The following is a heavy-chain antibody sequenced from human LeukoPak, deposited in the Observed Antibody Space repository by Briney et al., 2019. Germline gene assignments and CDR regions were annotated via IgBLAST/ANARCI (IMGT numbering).Heavy chain of an antibody. V-gene: IGHV4-61*02. J-gene: IGHJ4*02. CDR3: ARGIAARPGEYYFDY. CDR2: IYTSGST. CDR1: GGSISSGSYY. D-gene: IGHD6-6*01. Sequence: SETLSLTCTVSGGSISSGSYYWSWIRQPAGKGLEWIGRIYTSGSTNYNPSLKSRVTISVDTSKNQFSLKLSSVTAADTAVYYCARGIAARPGEYYFDYWGQGTLVTVSS.